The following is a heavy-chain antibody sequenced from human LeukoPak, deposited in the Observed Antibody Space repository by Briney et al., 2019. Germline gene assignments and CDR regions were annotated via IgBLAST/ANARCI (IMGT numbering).Heavy chain of an antibody. CDR1: GGSISSYY. D-gene: IGHD3-16*01. CDR3: ARDGVGGYAFDI. V-gene: IGHV4-59*01. CDR2: IYYSGST. J-gene: IGHJ3*02. Sequence: SETLSLTCTVSGGSISSYYWSWIRQPPGKGLEWIGYIYYSGSTNYNPSLKSRVTISVDTSKNQFSLKLSSVTAADTAVYYCARDGVGGYAFDIWGQGTVVTVSS.